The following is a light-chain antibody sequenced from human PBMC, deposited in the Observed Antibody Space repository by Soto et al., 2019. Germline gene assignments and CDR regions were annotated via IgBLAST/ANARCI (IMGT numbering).Light chain of an antibody. CDR1: QTVSSNF. Sequence: VLTQSPGTLSLSPGERATLSCRASQTVSSNFLAWYQEKPGQGPRLLIYGASTRATGIPDRFSGSGSGTDFTLTISRLDPEDFAVYYCRQYGRSLGFAVGGGTKV. J-gene: IGKJ4*01. V-gene: IGKV3-20*01. CDR3: RQYGRSLGFA. CDR2: GAS.